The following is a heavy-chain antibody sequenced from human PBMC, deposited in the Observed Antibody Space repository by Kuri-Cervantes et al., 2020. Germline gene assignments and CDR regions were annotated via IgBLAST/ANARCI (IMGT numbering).Heavy chain of an antibody. CDR3: ARGGGRVSPSAIGYAFDL. J-gene: IGHJ3*01. CDR1: GFTFSSYA. CDR2: IGTTGDT. Sequence: GESLKISCAASGFTFSSYAMHWVRQATGKGLEWVSAIGTTGDTSYPDSVKGRFIISRENAKNSLYLQMNSLRAGDTAIYYCARGGGRVSPSAIGYAFDLWGQGTLVTVSS. D-gene: IGHD2-2*01. V-gene: IGHV3-13*01.